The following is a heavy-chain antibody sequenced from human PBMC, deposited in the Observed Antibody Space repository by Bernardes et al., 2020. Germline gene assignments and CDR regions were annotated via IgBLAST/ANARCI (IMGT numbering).Heavy chain of an antibody. V-gene: IGHV2-70*11. Sequence: SGPTLVKPTQTLTLTCTFSGFSLSTSGMCVSWIRQPPGKALEWLGRIDWDDDRYYSTSLKTRLTISKDTSKNQVVLTMTNMDPVDTATYYCARTSDYGSRLDYWGQGTLVTVSS. CDR3: ARTSDYGSRLDY. CDR2: IDWDDDR. D-gene: IGHD4-17*01. J-gene: IGHJ4*02. CDR1: GFSLSTSGMC.